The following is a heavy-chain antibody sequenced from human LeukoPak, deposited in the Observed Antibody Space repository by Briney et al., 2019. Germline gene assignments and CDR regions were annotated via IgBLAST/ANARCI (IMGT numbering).Heavy chain of an antibody. D-gene: IGHD5-18*01. CDR2: IRYDGSNK. J-gene: IGHJ4*02. Sequence: GGSLRLSCAASGFTFSSYGMHWVRQAPGKGLEGVAFIRYDGSNKYYADSVKGRFTISRGNSKNTLYLQMNSLRAEDTAVYYCARSRSLVTSFDYWGQGTLVTVSS. V-gene: IGHV3-30*02. CDR1: GFTFSSYG. CDR3: ARSRSLVTSFDY.